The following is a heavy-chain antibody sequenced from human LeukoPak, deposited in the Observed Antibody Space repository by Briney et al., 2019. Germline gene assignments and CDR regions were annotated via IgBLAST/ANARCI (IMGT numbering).Heavy chain of an antibody. Sequence: ASVKVSCKASGYTFTGYYMHWVRQAPGQGLEWMGWINPNSGGTNYAQKFQGRVTMTRDTSISTAYMELSRLRSDDTAVYYCARTSTFVVVTATLDYWGQGTLVTVSS. CDR2: INPNSGGT. J-gene: IGHJ4*02. D-gene: IGHD2-21*02. CDR3: ARTSTFVVVTATLDY. V-gene: IGHV1-2*02. CDR1: GYTFTGYY.